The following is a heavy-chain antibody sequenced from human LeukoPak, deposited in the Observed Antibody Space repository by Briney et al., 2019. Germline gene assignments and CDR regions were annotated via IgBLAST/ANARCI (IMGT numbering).Heavy chain of an antibody. Sequence: PSETLSLTCAVSGGSISTYYWSWIRQPPGKGLEWIGNVFDNGGTYYNPSLKSRVSISIDTSQNQFSLKLTSVTAAATAVYYCARDMSPLAFWGQGILVTVSS. CDR2: VFDNGGT. V-gene: IGHV4-59*01. CDR1: GGSISTYY. D-gene: IGHD3-3*02. CDR3: ARDMSPLAF. J-gene: IGHJ4*02.